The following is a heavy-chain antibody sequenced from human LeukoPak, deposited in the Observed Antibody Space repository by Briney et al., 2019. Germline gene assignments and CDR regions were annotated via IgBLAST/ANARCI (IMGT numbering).Heavy chain of an antibody. CDR1: VSTFTGYY. CDR3: ARGSGAVAGPHLWRCDL. D-gene: IGHD6-19*01. Sequence: ASVKVSCKGSVSTFTGYYIHWVRQAPGQGLECMGWINPNSGDTNYAQKFQARVTMTRDTSISTAFMELRSLTSDDTAVYYCARGSGAVAGPHLWRCDLWGQGTLVTVSS. CDR2: INPNSGDT. J-gene: IGHJ5*02. V-gene: IGHV1-2*02.